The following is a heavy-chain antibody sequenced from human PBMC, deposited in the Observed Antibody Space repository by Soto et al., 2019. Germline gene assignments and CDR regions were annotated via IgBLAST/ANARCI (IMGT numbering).Heavy chain of an antibody. D-gene: IGHD4-17*01. V-gene: IGHV1-18*01. CDR2: INSYNGVT. CDR3: ARDRQNYGSLDY. J-gene: IGHJ4*02. Sequence: QVQLVQSGAEVKNPGASVKVSCRASGYTLSNNYGISWVRQAPGQGLEWMGWINSYNGVTNNARKFQDRVTLTTDASTTTAYMELRSLRSDDTAIYYCARDRQNYGSLDYWGQGTLVTVSS. CDR1: GYTLSNNYG.